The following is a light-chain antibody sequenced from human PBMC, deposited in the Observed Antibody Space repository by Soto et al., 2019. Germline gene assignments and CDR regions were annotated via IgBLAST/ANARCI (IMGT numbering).Light chain of an antibody. Sequence: EIVLTQSPGTLSLSLGERATLSCRPSQSVSSSYLAWYQQKPGQDPRLLIYGASSRATGIPDRFSGSGSGTDFTLTISRLEPEDFAVYYCQQYGSSRAFGQGTKVDIK. J-gene: IGKJ1*01. CDR2: GAS. CDR1: QSVSSSY. V-gene: IGKV3-20*01. CDR3: QQYGSSRA.